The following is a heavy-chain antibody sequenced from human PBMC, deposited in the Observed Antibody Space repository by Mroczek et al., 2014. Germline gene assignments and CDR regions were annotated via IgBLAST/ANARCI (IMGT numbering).Heavy chain of an antibody. J-gene: IGHJ4*02. V-gene: IGHV3-9*01. Sequence: VQLVESGGGLVQPGRSLRLSCAASGFTFDDYAMHWVRQAPGKGLEWVSGISWNSGSIGYADSVKGRFTISRDNAKNSLYLQMNSLRAEDTALYYCAKXSERTGTFGLWTTWGQGTLVTVSS. CDR3: AKXSERTGTFGLWTT. CDR2: ISWNSGSI. D-gene: IGHD3/OR15-3a*01. CDR1: GFTFDDYA.